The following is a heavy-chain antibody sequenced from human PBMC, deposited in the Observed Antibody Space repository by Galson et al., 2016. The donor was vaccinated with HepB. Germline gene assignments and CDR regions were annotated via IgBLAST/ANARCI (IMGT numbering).Heavy chain of an antibody. CDR2: ISGSGHST. D-gene: IGHD3-22*01. V-gene: IGHV3-23*01. J-gene: IGHJ4*02. Sequence: SLRLSCAVSGFTFSSYAISWVRQAPGKGLEWVSVISGSGHSTYYADSVKGRFTISRDNSKNTLYLQMNSLRSDDTAVYYCAKDRDKYDSSGYYRYFDYWGRRTLGTVSS. CDR1: GFTFSSYA. CDR3: AKDRDKYDSSGYYRYFDY.